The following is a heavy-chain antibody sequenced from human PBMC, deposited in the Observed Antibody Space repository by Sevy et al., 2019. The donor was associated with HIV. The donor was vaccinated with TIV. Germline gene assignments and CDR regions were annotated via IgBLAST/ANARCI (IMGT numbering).Heavy chain of an antibody. J-gene: IGHJ5*02. CDR3: ATVGLTYYSGSVSYERDWLVP. Sequence: ASVKVSCKVSGYTLTKLSIHWVRQAPGKGLEWMGYFDPQEGETIYAQRFQVRLTMTVDTSTDTAYMELSSLTSEDTAVYYCATVGLTYYSGSVSYERDWLVPWGQGTQVTVSS. D-gene: IGHD2-15*01. CDR1: GYTLTKLS. CDR2: FDPQEGET. V-gene: IGHV1-24*01.